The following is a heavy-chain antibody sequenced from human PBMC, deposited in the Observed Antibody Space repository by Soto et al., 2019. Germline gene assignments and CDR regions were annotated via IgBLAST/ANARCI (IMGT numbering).Heavy chain of an antibody. CDR1: GDTFSRYA. CDR2: IIPIFGTT. D-gene: IGHD6-6*01. J-gene: IGHJ6*02. Sequence: QVQLVQSGAEVKKPGSSVKVSCKASGDTFSRYAISWVRQAPGQGLKWMGGIIPIFGTTNYAQKFQGRVTITADESTSTVYMELSSLRSEDTAVYYCAREKQLAAHGTDVWGQGTTVTVSS. CDR3: AREKQLAAHGTDV. V-gene: IGHV1-69*01.